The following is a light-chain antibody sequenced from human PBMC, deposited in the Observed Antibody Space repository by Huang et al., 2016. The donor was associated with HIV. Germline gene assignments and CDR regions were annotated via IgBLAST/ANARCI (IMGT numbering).Light chain of an antibody. CDR1: QSVSSNY. CDR3: QQYGSSPFT. CDR2: DAS. Sequence: EIVLTQSPGTLSLSPGERATLSCRASQSVSSNYLAWYQQKPVQAPRLLIYDASTRATGIPDRFSGSGSGTDFTLTFSRLEPEDFAVYFCQQYGSSPFTFGPGTKVDMK. J-gene: IGKJ3*01. V-gene: IGKV3-20*01.